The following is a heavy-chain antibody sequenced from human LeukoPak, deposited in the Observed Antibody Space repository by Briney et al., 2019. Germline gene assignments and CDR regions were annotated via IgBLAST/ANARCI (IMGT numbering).Heavy chain of an antibody. Sequence: SETLSLTCTVSGGSISSYYWSWIRQPPGKGLEWIGYIYYSGSTNYNPSLKSRVTISVDTSKNQFSLKLSSVTAADTAVYYCARELPYGGKDYWGQGTLVTVSS. V-gene: IGHV4-59*01. CDR3: ARELPYGGKDY. CDR2: IYYSGST. CDR1: GGSISSYY. D-gene: IGHD4-23*01. J-gene: IGHJ4*02.